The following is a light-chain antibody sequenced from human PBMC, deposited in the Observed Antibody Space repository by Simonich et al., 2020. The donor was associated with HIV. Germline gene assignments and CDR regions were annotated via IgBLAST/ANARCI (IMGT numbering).Light chain of an antibody. CDR3: SSYAGGNKI. Sequence: QSALTQPPSASGSPGQSVTISCTGTSSDIGGYNYVAWYQQHPGKAPKLGIYEVTKRPSGAPDRFSGSKSGNTASLTVSGLQAEDEADYYCSSYAGGNKIFGGGTKLTVL. V-gene: IGLV2-8*01. CDR1: SSDIGGYNY. CDR2: EVT. J-gene: IGLJ2*01.